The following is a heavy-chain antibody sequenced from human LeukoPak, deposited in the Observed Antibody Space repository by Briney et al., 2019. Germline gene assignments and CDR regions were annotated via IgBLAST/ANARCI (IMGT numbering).Heavy chain of an antibody. J-gene: IGHJ6*02. V-gene: IGHV4-39*07. Sequence: SETLSLTCTVSGGSISSSSYYWGWIRQPPGTGLEWIGSIYYSGSTYYNPSLKSRVIISVDTSKNQFSLKLSSVTAADTAVYYCARETGGYQLLSHYYYYGMDVWGQGTTVTVSS. D-gene: IGHD2-2*01. CDR3: ARETGGYQLLSHYYYYGMDV. CDR2: IYYSGST. CDR1: GGSISSSSYY.